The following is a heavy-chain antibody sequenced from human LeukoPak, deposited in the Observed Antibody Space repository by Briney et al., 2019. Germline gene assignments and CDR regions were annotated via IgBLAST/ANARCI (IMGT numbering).Heavy chain of an antibody. Sequence: SVKVSCKASGGTFSSYAISWVRQAPGQGLEWMGGIIPIFGTANYAQKFQGRVTITTDESTSTAYMELSSLRSEDTAVHYCARDTRDDSSGYYSKRYYYYYMDVWGKGTTVTVSS. CDR2: IIPIFGTA. V-gene: IGHV1-69*05. CDR1: GGTFSSYA. CDR3: ARDTRDDSSGYYSKRYYYYYMDV. J-gene: IGHJ6*03. D-gene: IGHD3-22*01.